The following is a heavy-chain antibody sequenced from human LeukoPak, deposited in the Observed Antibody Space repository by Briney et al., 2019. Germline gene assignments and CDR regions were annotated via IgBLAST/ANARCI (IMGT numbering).Heavy chain of an antibody. D-gene: IGHD3-10*01. J-gene: IGHJ3*02. Sequence: GGSLRLSCAASGFTFSNNWMHWVRQAPGKGLGWVSRIYSDGSNTVYAEPVKGRFTISRDNAKNTLFLQMNSLRAEDTAVYYCGRGASWQGNVCEIWGQGTMVTVSS. CDR1: GFTFSNNW. CDR2: IYSDGSNT. V-gene: IGHV3-74*01. CDR3: GRGASWQGNVCEI.